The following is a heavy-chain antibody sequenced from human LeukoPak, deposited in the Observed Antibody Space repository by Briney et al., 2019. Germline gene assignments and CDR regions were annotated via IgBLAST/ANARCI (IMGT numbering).Heavy chain of an antibody. CDR2: MNPNSGNT. Sequence: GSSVKVSCKASGYTFTSYDINWVRQATGQGLEWMGWMNPNSGNTGYAQKFQGRVTMTRNTSISTAYMELSSLRSEDTAVYYCARVWYSSSWYDYWGQGTLVTVSS. CDR3: ARVWYSSSWYDY. V-gene: IGHV1-8*01. CDR1: GYTFTSYD. D-gene: IGHD6-13*01. J-gene: IGHJ4*02.